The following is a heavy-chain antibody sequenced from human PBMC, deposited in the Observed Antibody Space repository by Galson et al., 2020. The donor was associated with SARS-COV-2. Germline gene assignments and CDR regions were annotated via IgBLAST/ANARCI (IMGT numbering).Heavy chain of an antibody. CDR1: GFTFSSYA. J-gene: IGHJ3*02. CDR3: AKDPEGSGSFGDAFDI. V-gene: IGHV3-23*01. D-gene: IGHD1-26*01. CDR2: ISGSGGST. Sequence: TGGSLRLSCAASGFTFSSYAMSWVRQAPGKGLEWVSAISGSGGSTYYADSVKGRFTISRDNSKNTLYLQMNSLRAEDTAVYYCAKDPEGSGSFGDAFDIWGQGTMVTVSS.